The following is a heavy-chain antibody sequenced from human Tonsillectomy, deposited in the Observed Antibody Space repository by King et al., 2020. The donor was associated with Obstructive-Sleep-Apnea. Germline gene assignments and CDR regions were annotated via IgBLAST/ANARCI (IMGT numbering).Heavy chain of an antibody. CDR1: GFTFSNYA. V-gene: IGHV3-23*04. CDR2: ISGRGCRT. Sequence: VQLVESGGGLVQPGGSLRLSCAASGFTFSNYAMSWVRQAPGKGLEWVAAISGRGCRTFYADSVKGRFSISRDKSKNTLYLQMNSLRAEDTAVYYCAITYGDYVDYYFDYWGQGTLVTVSS. J-gene: IGHJ4*02. CDR3: AITYGDYVDYYFDY. D-gene: IGHD4-17*01.